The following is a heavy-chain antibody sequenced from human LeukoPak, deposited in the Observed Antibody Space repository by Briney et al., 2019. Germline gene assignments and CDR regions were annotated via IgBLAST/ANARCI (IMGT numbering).Heavy chain of an antibody. V-gene: IGHV3-21*01. CDR3: ARAYCSGGSCYPFDY. D-gene: IGHD2-15*01. CDR1: GFTFSSYY. CDR2: ISSSSSYI. Sequence: GGSLRFSCAASGFTFSSYYMNWVRQAPGKGLEWVSSISSSSSYIYYADSVKGRFTISRDTAKNSLYLQMNSLRAEDTAVYYCARAYCSGGSCYPFDYWGQGTLVTVSS. J-gene: IGHJ4*02.